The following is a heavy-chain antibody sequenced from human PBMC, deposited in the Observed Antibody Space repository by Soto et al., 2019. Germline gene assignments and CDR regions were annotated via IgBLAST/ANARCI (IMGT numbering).Heavy chain of an antibody. CDR2: ISYDGSNK. V-gene: IGHV3-30*03. CDR1: GFTFSSYG. Sequence: QVQLVESGGGVVQPGRSLRLSCAASGFTFSSYGMHWVRQAPGKGLEWVAVISYDGSNKYYADSVKGRFTISRDNSKNTLYLQMNSLRAEDTAVYYCVCRGGWYGVGGKRDYWGQGTLVTVSS. CDR3: VCRGGWYGVGGKRDY. J-gene: IGHJ4*02. D-gene: IGHD6-19*01.